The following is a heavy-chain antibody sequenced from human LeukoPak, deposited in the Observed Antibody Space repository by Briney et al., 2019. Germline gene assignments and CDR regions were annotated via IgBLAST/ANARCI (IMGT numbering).Heavy chain of an antibody. Sequence: KPGGSLRLSCAASGFTFSSYSMNWVRQAPGKGLEWVASISSSSSYIYYADSVKGRFTIYRDNAKNSLYLQMNRLRDEDTAVYYCARDSFSLGYCSSTSCSNFDYWGQGTLVTVSS. CDR1: GFTFSSYS. V-gene: IGHV3-21*01. CDR3: ARDSFSLGYCSSTSCSNFDY. CDR2: ISSSSSYI. J-gene: IGHJ4*02. D-gene: IGHD2-2*01.